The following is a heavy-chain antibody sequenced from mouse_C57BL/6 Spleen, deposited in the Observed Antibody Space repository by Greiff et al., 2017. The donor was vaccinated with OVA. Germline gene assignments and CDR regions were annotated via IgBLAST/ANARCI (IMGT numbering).Heavy chain of an antibody. CDR1: GFTFSDYG. D-gene: IGHD4-1*01. V-gene: IGHV5-17*01. CDR3: ARGAKLAYFDY. CDR2: ISSGSSTI. Sequence: DVMLVESGGGLVKPGGSLKLSCAASGFTFSDYGMHWVRQAPEKGLEWVAYISSGSSTIYYADTVKGRFTISRDNAKNTLFLQMTSLRSEDTAMYYCARGAKLAYFDYWGQGTTLTVSS. J-gene: IGHJ2*01.